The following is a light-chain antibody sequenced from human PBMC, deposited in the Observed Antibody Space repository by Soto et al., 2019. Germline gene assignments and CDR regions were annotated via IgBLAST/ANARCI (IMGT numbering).Light chain of an antibody. CDR3: QQYNSYPIT. CDR1: QSISSW. J-gene: IGKJ5*01. CDR2: DAS. V-gene: IGKV1-5*01. Sequence: DIQITPSPSTLSASLRHGFTNTRRPSQSISSWLAWYQQKPGKAPKLLIYDASSLQSGVPSKFSGSGSGTDFTLTISSLQPEDFATYYCQQYNSYPITFGQGTRLEIK.